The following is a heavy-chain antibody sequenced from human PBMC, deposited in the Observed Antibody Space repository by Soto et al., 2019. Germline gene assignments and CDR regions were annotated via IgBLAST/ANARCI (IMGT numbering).Heavy chain of an antibody. CDR1: GYTFTSYG. CDR2: ISAYNGNT. D-gene: IGHD6-19*01. V-gene: IGHV1-18*01. CDR3: ARGHWRAVAGTGSSFDY. Sequence: QVQLVQSGAEVKKPGASVKVSCKASGYTFTSYGISWVRQAPGQGLEWMGWISAYNGNTNYAQKLQGRVTMTTDTATSTAYMELRSLRSDDTAVYYCARGHWRAVAGTGSSFDYWGQGTLVTVSS. J-gene: IGHJ4*02.